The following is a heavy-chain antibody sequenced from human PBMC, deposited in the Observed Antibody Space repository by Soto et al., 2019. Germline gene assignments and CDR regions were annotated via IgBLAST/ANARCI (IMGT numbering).Heavy chain of an antibody. J-gene: IGHJ5*02. CDR1: GYTFTSYD. D-gene: IGHD3-3*01. V-gene: IGHV1-8*01. Sequence: ASVKVSCKASGYTFTSYDINWVRQATGQGLEWMGWMNPNSGNTGYAQKFQGRVTMTRNTSISTAYMELSSLRSEDTAVYYCARVQYDFWREIYWFDTWGQRTLVPVSS. CDR3: ARVQYDFWREIYWFDT. CDR2: MNPNSGNT.